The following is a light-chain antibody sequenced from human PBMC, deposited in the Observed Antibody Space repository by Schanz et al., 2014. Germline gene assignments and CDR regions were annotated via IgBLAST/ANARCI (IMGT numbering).Light chain of an antibody. J-gene: IGLJ2*01. Sequence: QSALTQPASVSGSPGQSITISCTGTSSDVGSYNLVSWYQQHPGKAPKLIIYEGSNRPSGVSNRFSGSKSGNTASLTISGLQAEDEADYYCCSYAGTSTTVPFGGGTKLTVL. CDR2: EGS. CDR3: CSYAGTSTTVP. V-gene: IGLV2-23*01. CDR1: SSDVGSYNL.